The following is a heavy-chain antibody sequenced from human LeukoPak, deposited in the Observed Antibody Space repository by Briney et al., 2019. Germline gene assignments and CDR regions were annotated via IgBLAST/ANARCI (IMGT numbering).Heavy chain of an antibody. Sequence: SETLSLTCTVSGYSISSGYYWGWIRQPPGKGLEWIGRIYHSGSTYYNPSLKSRVTISVDTSKNQSSLKLSSVAAADTAVYYCARDQSYDILTGYYMGGWFDPWGQGTLVTVSS. J-gene: IGHJ5*02. V-gene: IGHV4-38-2*02. CDR3: ARDQSYDILTGYYMGGWFDP. D-gene: IGHD3-9*01. CDR2: IYHSGST. CDR1: GYSISSGYY.